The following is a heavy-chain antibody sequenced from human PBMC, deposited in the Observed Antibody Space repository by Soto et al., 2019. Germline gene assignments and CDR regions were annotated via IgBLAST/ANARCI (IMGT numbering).Heavy chain of an antibody. J-gene: IGHJ5*02. D-gene: IGHD3-10*01. CDR1: GYTFTSYG. CDR2: ISGYNGKT. CDR3: AGGSMVRGVSKFDP. V-gene: IGHV1-18*04. Sequence: QVQLLQSGAEVEKPGASVKVSCKASGYTFTSYGISWVRQAPGQVLEWIGWISGYNGKTDYAQNLQGRVTMTTDTSTSTDYMELRSLRSDDTAVYYGAGGSMVRGVSKFDPWGQGTLVTVSS.